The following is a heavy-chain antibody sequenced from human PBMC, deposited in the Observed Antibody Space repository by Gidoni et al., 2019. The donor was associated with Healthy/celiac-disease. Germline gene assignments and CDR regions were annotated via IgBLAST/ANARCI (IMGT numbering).Heavy chain of an antibody. CDR2: ISSSGSTI. Sequence: EVQLVESGGGLVPPGGCLRRSCAASGFTFSSYEITWVRQAPGKGLEWVSYISSSGSTIYYADSVKGRFTISRDNAKNLLYLQMNSLRAEDTAVYYCARDSDDSSGYYDLPLYYFDYWGQGTLVTVSS. CDR3: ARDSDDSSGYYDLPLYYFDY. D-gene: IGHD3-22*01. CDR1: GFTFSSYE. J-gene: IGHJ4*02. V-gene: IGHV3-48*03.